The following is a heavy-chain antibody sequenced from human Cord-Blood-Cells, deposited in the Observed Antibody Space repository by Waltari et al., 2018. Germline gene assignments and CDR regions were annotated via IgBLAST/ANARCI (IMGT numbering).Heavy chain of an antibody. CDR3: ARGGDGYKLYYYYGMDV. V-gene: IGHV1-69*01. CDR1: GGTFSSYA. J-gene: IGHJ6*02. Sequence: QVQLVQSGAEVKKTGSSVKVSCKASGGTFSSYAISWVRQAPGQGLEWMGGIIPICGTANYAQKFQGRVTITADESTSTAYMELSSLRSEDTAVYYCARGGDGYKLYYYYGMDVWGQGTTVTVSS. D-gene: IGHD5-12*01. CDR2: IIPICGTA.